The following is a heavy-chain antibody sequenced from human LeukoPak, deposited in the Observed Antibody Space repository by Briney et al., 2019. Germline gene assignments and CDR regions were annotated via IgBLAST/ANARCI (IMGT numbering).Heavy chain of an antibody. CDR1: GGSFSGYY. CDR2: INHSGST. J-gene: IGHJ4*02. V-gene: IGHV4-34*01. D-gene: IGHD6-13*01. CDR3: ARGSGYSSSWYQDY. Sequence: PSETLSLTCAVYGGSFSGYYWSWIRQPPGKGLEWIGEINHSGSTNYNPSLKSQVTISVDTSKNQFSLKLSSVTAADTAVYYCARGSGYSSSWYQDYWGQGTLVTVSS.